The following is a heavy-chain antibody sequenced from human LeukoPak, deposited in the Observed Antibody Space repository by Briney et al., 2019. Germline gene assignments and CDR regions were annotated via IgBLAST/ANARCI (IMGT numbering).Heavy chain of an antibody. CDR2: ISGSDGRT. CDR3: AKDLYDSYGSRFDY. D-gene: IGHD5-18*01. Sequence: GGSLRLSCAASGFTFSSYAMSWVRQAPGKGLEWVSAISGSDGRTYYADSVKGRFTISRDNSKNTLYLQMNSLRAEDTAAYYCAKDLYDSYGSRFDYWGQGTLVTVSS. CDR1: GFTFSSYA. V-gene: IGHV3-23*01. J-gene: IGHJ4*02.